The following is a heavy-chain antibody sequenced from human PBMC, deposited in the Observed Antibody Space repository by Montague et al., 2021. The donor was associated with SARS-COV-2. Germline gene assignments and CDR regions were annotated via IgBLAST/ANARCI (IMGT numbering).Heavy chain of an antibody. CDR3: ARGRDGYYHRSALFDY. V-gene: IGHV4-59*01. D-gene: IGHD3-22*01. CDR2: TYYSGST. J-gene: IGHJ4*02. CDR1: GGSISSYY. Sequence: SETLSLTCTVPGGSISSYYWSWIRQPPGKGLEWIGDTYYSGSTNYNPSLKSRVTISADTSKNQFSLKLTSVTAADTAVYYCARGRDGYYHRSALFDYWGQGTLVTVSS.